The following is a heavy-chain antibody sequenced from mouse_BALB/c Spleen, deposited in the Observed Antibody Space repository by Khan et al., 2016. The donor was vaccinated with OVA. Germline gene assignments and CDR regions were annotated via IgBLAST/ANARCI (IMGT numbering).Heavy chain of an antibody. D-gene: IGHD2-1*01. CDR1: GYTFTSYW. J-gene: IGHJ2*01. Sequence: QVQLQQSGAELARPGASVKLSCKASGYTFTSYWVQWVKQRPGQGLEWIGAIYPGDGDTRSTQKFKGKATLTADKSSSTAYMQLSSLASEDSAVYYCARAPLLSDFDYWGQGTTLTVSS. CDR3: ARAPLLSDFDY. V-gene: IGHV1-87*01. CDR2: IYPGDGDT.